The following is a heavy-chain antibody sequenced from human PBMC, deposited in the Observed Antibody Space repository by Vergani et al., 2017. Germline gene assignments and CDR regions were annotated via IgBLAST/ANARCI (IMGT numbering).Heavy chain of an antibody. J-gene: IGHJ5*01. D-gene: IGHD3-10*01. CDR2: MFHTGEA. V-gene: IGHV4-38-2*02. Sequence: QMQLQESGPGLVKPSETLSLTCSVSGYSISRGFYWAWIRQTPEKGLEWIGGMFHTGEASNSPSLQSRVAFSMDTSKNKFSLQLTSVTAADTAVYFCGVIMVRSPRPDNWFDSWGRGTLVTVSS. CDR3: GVIMVRSPRPDNWFDS. CDR1: GYSISRGFY.